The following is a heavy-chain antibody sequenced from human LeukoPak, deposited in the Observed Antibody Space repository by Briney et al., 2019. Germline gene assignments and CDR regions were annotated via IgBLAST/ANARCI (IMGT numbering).Heavy chain of an antibody. Sequence: PGGSLRLSRAGSGFPFSSYPISWVRQPPGKGLEWVSAITASGDSTYSADSVKGRFTISRDNSRNTLFLEMSSLRAEDTAVYYCAKDPNGDYIGTFDIWGQGTMVTVSS. CDR1: GFPFSSYP. J-gene: IGHJ3*02. D-gene: IGHD4-17*01. CDR2: ITASGDST. CDR3: AKDPNGDYIGTFDI. V-gene: IGHV3-23*01.